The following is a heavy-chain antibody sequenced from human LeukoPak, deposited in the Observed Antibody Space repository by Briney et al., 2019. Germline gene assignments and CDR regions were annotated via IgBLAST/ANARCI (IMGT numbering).Heavy chain of an antibody. CDR2: ISSNGGST. CDR3: TTGNSLAGNYYYYMDV. V-gene: IGHV3-64*01. Sequence: GGSLRLSCAASGFTFSSYAMYWVRQDPGKGLEYVSTISSNGGSTHYANSVKGRFTISRDNSKNTLYLQMGSLRAEDMAVYYCTTGNSLAGNYYYYMDVWGKGTTVTVSS. D-gene: IGHD6-19*01. CDR1: GFTFSSYA. J-gene: IGHJ6*03.